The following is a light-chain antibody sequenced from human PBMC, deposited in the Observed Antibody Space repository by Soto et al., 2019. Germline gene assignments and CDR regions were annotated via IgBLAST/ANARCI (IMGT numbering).Light chain of an antibody. CDR3: QYYGGYYGSSPRYT. V-gene: IGKV3-20*01. CDR2: GAF. Sequence: EIVLTQSPGTLSLSPGERATLSCRASQNVSSNYLAWYQQRPGQAPRLLMYGAFIRAIGIPDRISGSGSGTDFTVAISRLEPEDFAVYYCQYYGGYYGSSPRYTFGQGTKVDIK. J-gene: IGKJ2*01. CDR1: QNVSSNY.